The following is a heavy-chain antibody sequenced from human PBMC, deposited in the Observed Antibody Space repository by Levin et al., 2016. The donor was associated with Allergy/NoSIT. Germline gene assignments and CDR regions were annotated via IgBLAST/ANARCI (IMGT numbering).Heavy chain of an antibody. CDR2: IYYSGST. CDR1: GGSISSGDYY. D-gene: IGHD3-9*01. V-gene: IGHV4-30-4*01. CDR3: ARRFNYDIFDY. J-gene: IGHJ4*02. Sequence: SETLSLTCTVSGGSISSGDYYWSWIRQPPGKGLEWIGYIYYSGSTYYNPSLKSRVTISVDTSKNQFSLKLSSVTAADTAVYYCARRFNYDIFDYWGQGTLVTVSS.